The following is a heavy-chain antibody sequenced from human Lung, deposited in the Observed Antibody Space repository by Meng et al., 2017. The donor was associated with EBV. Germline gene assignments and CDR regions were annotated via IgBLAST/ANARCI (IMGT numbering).Heavy chain of an antibody. J-gene: IGHJ4*02. Sequence: QLQLQQSGPGLVKPSGTLSLTCTVSSASISSNNYWTWVRQSPGKGLEWIGEIYHNENTNYNPSLMSRVTVSLDKSKNHFSLNLRSVTAADTAVYFCARAPGNWNFDSWGQGTLVTVLL. V-gene: IGHV4-4*02. CDR2: IYHNENT. D-gene: IGHD1-20*01. CDR3: ARAPGNWNFDS. CDR1: SASISSNNY.